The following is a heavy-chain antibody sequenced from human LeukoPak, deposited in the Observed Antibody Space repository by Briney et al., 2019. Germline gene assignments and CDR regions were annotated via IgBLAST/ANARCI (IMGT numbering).Heavy chain of an antibody. D-gene: IGHD3-22*01. CDR3: ARARNDYDTSSFSALDY. J-gene: IGHJ4*02. V-gene: IGHV3-33*01. Sequence: GRSLRLSCAASGFTFSSYGMHWVRQAPGKGLEWLAVIWYDGNNIYYADPVRDRCAISRDSAEYTLYLKISSLRAEDTAVSYCARARNDYDTSSFSALDYWGEGTLVTVSS. CDR2: IWYDGNNI. CDR1: GFTFSSYG.